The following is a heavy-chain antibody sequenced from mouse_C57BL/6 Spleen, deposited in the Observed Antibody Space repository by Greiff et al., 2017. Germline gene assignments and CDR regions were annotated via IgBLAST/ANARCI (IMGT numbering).Heavy chain of an antibody. CDR3: ARGRYGQGFMDY. V-gene: IGHV1-82*01. D-gene: IGHD2-14*01. CDR2: IYPGDGDT. Sequence: QVQLQQSGPELVKPGASVKISCKASGYAFSSSWMNWVKQRPGKGLEWIGRIYPGDGDTNYNGKFKGKATLTADKSSSTAYMQLSSLTSEDSAVYFCARGRYGQGFMDYWGQGTSVTVSS. CDR1: GYAFSSSW. J-gene: IGHJ4*01.